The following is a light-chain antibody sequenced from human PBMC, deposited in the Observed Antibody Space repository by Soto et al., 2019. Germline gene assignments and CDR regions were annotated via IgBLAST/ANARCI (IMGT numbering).Light chain of an antibody. Sequence: QSVLTQPPSASGSPGQRVTISCSGSSSNIGSNTVNWYQQLPGTAPKLLIYHTYQRPSGILDRFSGSKSGTSASLDISGLQSEDEADYYCTSWDGSLDGRVFGGGTKVTVL. V-gene: IGLV1-44*01. CDR2: HTY. CDR3: TSWDGSLDGRV. CDR1: SSNIGSNT. J-gene: IGLJ3*02.